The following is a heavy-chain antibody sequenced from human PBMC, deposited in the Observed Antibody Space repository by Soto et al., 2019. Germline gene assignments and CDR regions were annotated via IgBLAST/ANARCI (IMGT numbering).Heavy chain of an antibody. V-gene: IGHV4-31*02. J-gene: IGHJ6*02. D-gene: IGHD2-8*01. CDR3: AREDYCTNGVCYHRGMDV. Sequence: GNSYYNPSLKSRIAISVDTSKNQFSLKLSSVTAADTAVYYCAREDYCTNGVCYHRGMDVWGQGTTVTVSS. CDR2: GNS.